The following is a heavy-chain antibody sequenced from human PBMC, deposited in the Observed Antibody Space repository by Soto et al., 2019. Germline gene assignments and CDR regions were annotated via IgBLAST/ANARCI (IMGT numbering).Heavy chain of an antibody. Sequence: ASVKVSCKASGYNFPSYGITWVRQAPGQGLEWMGWISGYNGNTNYAQNLQGRVTMTTDTSTSTAYMELRSLRSDDTAVYYCARDVVYMAARGSGMDVWGQGTTVTVYS. CDR1: GYNFPSYG. CDR3: ARDVVYMAARGSGMDV. V-gene: IGHV1-18*01. D-gene: IGHD6-6*01. J-gene: IGHJ6*02. CDR2: ISGYNGNT.